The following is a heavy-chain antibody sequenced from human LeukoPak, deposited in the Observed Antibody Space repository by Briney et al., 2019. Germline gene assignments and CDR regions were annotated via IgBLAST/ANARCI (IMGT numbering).Heavy chain of an antibody. Sequence: SETLSLTCTVSGGSISSGGYYWSWIRQPPGKGLEWIGYIYHSGSTYYNPSLKSRVTISVDTSKNQFSLKLSSVTAADTAVYYWARHPQVPYYYYMDVWGKGTTVTVSS. V-gene: IGHV4-30-2*03. J-gene: IGHJ6*03. CDR2: IYHSGST. CDR1: GGSISSGGYY. CDR3: ARHPQVPYYYYMDV.